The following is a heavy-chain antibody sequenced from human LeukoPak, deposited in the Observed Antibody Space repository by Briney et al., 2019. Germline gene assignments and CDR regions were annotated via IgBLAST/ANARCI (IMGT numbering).Heavy chain of an antibody. CDR3: ARGVDTEVVDDAFDI. V-gene: IGHV4-34*01. CDR2: INHSGST. CDR1: GGSFSGYY. D-gene: IGHD2-15*01. J-gene: IGHJ3*02. Sequence: SETLSLTCAVYGGSFSGYYWSWIRQPPGKGLELIGEINHSGSTNYNPSLKSRVTISVDTSKNQFSLKLSSVTAADTAVYYCARGVDTEVVDDAFDIWGQGTMVTVSS.